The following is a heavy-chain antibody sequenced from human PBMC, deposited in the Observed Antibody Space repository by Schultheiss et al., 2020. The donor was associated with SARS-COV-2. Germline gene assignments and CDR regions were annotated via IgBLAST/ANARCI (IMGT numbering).Heavy chain of an antibody. Sequence: SETLSLTCSVSGVSLSSSDYYWTWVRQPPGKGLEWIGYIYYSGNINCNPSLKSRVTISVDRSKNQFSLKLSSVTAADTAVYYCARGSGSRYGMDVWGQGTTVTVSS. CDR3: ARGSGSRYGMDV. V-gene: IGHV4-30-4*01. CDR2: IYYSGNI. J-gene: IGHJ6*02. D-gene: IGHD3-10*01. CDR1: GVSLSSSDYY.